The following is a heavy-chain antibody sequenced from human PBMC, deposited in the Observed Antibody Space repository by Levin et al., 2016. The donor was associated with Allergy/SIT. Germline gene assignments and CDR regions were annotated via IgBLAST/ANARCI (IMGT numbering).Heavy chain of an antibody. J-gene: IGHJ6*02. Sequence: GESLKISCAASGFTFSTYAMHWVRQAPGKGLEWVAFISYDGSNKYYADSVKGRFTISRDNSKNTLYMQMNSLRAEDTAVYYCARDQGYRYQGMDVWGQGTTVTVSS. V-gene: IGHV3-30*04. CDR2: ISYDGSNK. CDR3: ARDQGYRYQGMDV. CDR1: GFTFSTYA. D-gene: IGHD5-18*01.